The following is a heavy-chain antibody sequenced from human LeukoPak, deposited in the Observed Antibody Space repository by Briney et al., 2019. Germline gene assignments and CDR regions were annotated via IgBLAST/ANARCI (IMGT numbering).Heavy chain of an antibody. CDR1: GFTFSSYA. CDR3: AKTSAGIRGGYFDY. Sequence: PGGSLRLSCAASGFTFSSYAMSWVRQAPGKGLKWVSLINDSGGNTYYADSVKGRFTISRDNSKNPLFLQMSSLRAEDTAVYYCAKTSAGIRGGYFDYWGQGTLVTVSS. CDR2: INDSGGNT. D-gene: IGHD3-10*01. V-gene: IGHV3-23*01. J-gene: IGHJ4*02.